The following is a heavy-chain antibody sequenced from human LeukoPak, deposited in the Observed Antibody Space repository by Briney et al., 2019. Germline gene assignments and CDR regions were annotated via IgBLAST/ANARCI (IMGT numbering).Heavy chain of an antibody. D-gene: IGHD1-1*01. CDR1: GFTFSSYI. CDR2: IKGSAEAT. Sequence: GGSLRLSCEASGFTFSSYIMTWVRQAPGKGLEWVSTIKGSAEATFYADSVKDRFTISRDNSKNTLYLQMNSLRAEDTAVYYCARGRYDWNDVGYFDYWGQGTLVSVSS. V-gene: IGHV3-23*01. CDR3: ARGRYDWNDVGYFDY. J-gene: IGHJ4*02.